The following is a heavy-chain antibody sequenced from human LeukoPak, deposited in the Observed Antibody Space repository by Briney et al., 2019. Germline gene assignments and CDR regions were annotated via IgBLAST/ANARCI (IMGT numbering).Heavy chain of an antibody. CDR2: ISWNSGSI. V-gene: IGHV3-9*01. D-gene: IGHD5-18*01. CDR1: GFTFDDYA. CDR3: AKDLSEWIQLWLDY. Sequence: GGSLRLSCAASGFTFDDYAMHWVRQAPGKGLEWVSGISWNSGSIGYADSVKGRFTISRDNAKNSLYLQMNSLRAEDTALYYCAKDLSEWIQLWLDYWGQGTLVTVSS. J-gene: IGHJ4*02.